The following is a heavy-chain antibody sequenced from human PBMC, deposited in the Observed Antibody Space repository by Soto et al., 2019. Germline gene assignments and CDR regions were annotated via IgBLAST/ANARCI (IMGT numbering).Heavy chain of an antibody. CDR2: ISYDGSNK. D-gene: IGHD3-22*01. J-gene: IGHJ4*02. Sequence: GGSLRLSCAASGFTFSSYGMHWVRQAPGKGLEWVAVISYDGSNKYYADSVKGRFTISRDNSKNTLYLQMNSLRAEDTAAYYCAKDHRSYYYDSSGYYYWGQGTLVTVSS. CDR1: GFTFSSYG. CDR3: AKDHRSYYYDSSGYYY. V-gene: IGHV3-30*18.